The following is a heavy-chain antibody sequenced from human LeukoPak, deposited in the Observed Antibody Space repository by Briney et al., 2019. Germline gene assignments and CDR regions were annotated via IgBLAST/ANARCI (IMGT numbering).Heavy chain of an antibody. CDR2: ISGTDGST. J-gene: IGHJ4*02. D-gene: IGHD3-22*01. CDR1: GFTFSNYA. V-gene: IGHV3-23*01. Sequence: GGSLRLSCAASGFTFSNYAMSWVRQGPGKGLEWVSAISGTDGSTYYADSVKGRFTISRDNSKNTLYLQMNSLRAEDTAVYYCAKTPGGYYFYFDYWGQGTLVTVSS. CDR3: AKTPGGYYFYFDY.